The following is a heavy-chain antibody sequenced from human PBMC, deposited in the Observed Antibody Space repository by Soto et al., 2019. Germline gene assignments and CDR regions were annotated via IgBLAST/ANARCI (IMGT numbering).Heavy chain of an antibody. Sequence: QLQLQESGPGLVKPSETLSLTCTVSGGSISSSSYYWGWIRQPPGKGLEWIGSIYYSGSTYYNPSLKSRVTISVDTSKNQFSLKLSSVTAADTAVYYCARRITMVRGRLVTRYFDYWGQGTLVTVSS. CDR2: IYYSGST. CDR3: ARRITMVRGRLVTRYFDY. J-gene: IGHJ4*02. V-gene: IGHV4-39*01. D-gene: IGHD3-10*01. CDR1: GGSISSSSYY.